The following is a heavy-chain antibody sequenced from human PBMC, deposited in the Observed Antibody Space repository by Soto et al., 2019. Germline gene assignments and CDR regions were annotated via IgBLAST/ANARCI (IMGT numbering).Heavy chain of an antibody. J-gene: IGHJ4*02. V-gene: IGHV3-30-3*01. CDR1: EFSFSSYA. Sequence: LRLSCSASEFSFSSYAMHWIRQAPGKGLEWVAVISFDGNIIHYADSVKGRFIISRDNSKNTLYLQMHSLSGEDTAVYYCARTFDTITYYFDYWGQGTLVTVSS. CDR2: ISFDGNII. D-gene: IGHD3-9*01. CDR3: ARTFDTITYYFDY.